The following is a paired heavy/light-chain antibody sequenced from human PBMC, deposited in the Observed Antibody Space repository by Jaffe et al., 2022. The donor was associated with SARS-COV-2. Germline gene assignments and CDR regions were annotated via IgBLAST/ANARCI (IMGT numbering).Light chain of an antibody. CDR3: QQYYSTPPLFT. J-gene: IGKJ3*01. CDR2: WAS. CDR1: QSVLYRSNNKNY. V-gene: IGKV4-1*01. Sequence: DIVMTQSPDSLAVSLGERATINCKSSQSVLYRSNNKNYLAWYQQKPGQPPKLLIYWASTRESGVPDRFSGSGSGTDFTLTISSLQAEDVAVYYCQQYYSTPPLFTFGPGTKVDIK.
Heavy chain of an antibody. Sequence: EVQLVESGGGLVQPGGSLRLSCAASGFTFSSYWMHWVRQAPGKGLVWVSHINSDGSSTTYADSVRGRFTISRDNAKNTLYLQMNSLRAEDTAVYYCARPGFWSGYFGAFDIWGQGTMVTVSS. V-gene: IGHV3-74*01. J-gene: IGHJ3*02. CDR2: INSDGSST. D-gene: IGHD3-3*01. CDR3: ARPGFWSGYFGAFDI. CDR1: GFTFSSYW.